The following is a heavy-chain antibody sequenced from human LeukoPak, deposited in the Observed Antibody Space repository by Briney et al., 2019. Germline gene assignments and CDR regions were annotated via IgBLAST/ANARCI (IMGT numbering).Heavy chain of an antibody. D-gene: IGHD3-10*01. V-gene: IGHV3-74*01. Sequence: GGSLRLSCAASGFTFSNYWMHWVRQAPGKGLVWASRLNADGNSITYADSVKGRFTISRDDSHNTLYLQMNSLRAEDTAVYFCARGGVDYYGSGTYYLMYYFDYWGQGALVTVSS. CDR2: LNADGNSI. CDR3: ARGGVDYYGSGTYYLMYYFDY. CDR1: GFTFSNYW. J-gene: IGHJ4*02.